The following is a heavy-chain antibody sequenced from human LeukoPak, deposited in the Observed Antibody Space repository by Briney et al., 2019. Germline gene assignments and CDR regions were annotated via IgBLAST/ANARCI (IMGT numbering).Heavy chain of an antibody. J-gene: IGHJ4*02. Sequence: SETLSLTCAVSGGSIRSYYWSWIRQPPGKGLEWIGYIYYSGSTNYNPSLKSRVTISVDTSKNQFSLKLSSVTAADTAVYYCARVWSGYDPDRHFDYWGQGTLVTVSS. CDR3: ARVWSGYDPDRHFDY. D-gene: IGHD5-12*01. CDR1: GGSIRSYY. V-gene: IGHV4-59*01. CDR2: IYYSGST.